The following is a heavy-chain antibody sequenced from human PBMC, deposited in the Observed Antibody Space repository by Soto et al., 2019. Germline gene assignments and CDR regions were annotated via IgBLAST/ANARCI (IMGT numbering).Heavy chain of an antibody. D-gene: IGHD6-13*01. Sequence: ASVKVSCKASGYTFTSYDINWVRQATGQGLEWMGWMNPNSGNTGYAQKFQGRVTMTRNTSISTAYMELSSLRSEDTAVYYCARRSWYGNAFDIWGQWTMVTVSS. V-gene: IGHV1-8*02. CDR2: MNPNSGNT. CDR3: ARRSWYGNAFDI. J-gene: IGHJ3*02. CDR1: GYTFTSYD.